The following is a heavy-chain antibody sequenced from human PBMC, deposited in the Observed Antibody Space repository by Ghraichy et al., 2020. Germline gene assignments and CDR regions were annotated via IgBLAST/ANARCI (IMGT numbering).Heavy chain of an antibody. Sequence: GGSLRLSCAVSGFTFSDYWMTWVRQAAGKGLEWVASIKEDGSDKYYVDSVKGRFIISRDNAKKSVYLQMYSLRAEDTALYYCTRGHYGLDVWGQGTTVTVSS. CDR1: GFTFSDYW. CDR2: IKEDGSDK. CDR3: TRGHYGLDV. V-gene: IGHV3-7*05. J-gene: IGHJ6*02.